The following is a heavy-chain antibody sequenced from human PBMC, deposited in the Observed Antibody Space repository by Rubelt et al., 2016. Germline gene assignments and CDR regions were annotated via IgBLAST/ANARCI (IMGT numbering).Heavy chain of an antibody. J-gene: IGHJ4*02. CDR3: ARQLLLWFGAFDY. CDR2: IYHSGST. CDR1: GYSISSGYY. V-gene: IGHV4-38-2*02. Sequence: QVQLQESGPGLVKPSETLSLTCTVSGYSISSGYYWGWIRQPPGQGLEWIGSIYHSGSTYYNPSLKVRVTRSVDTSKNQFSLKLSPVTAADTAVYYCARQLLLWFGAFDYWGQGTLVTVSS. D-gene: IGHD3-10*01.